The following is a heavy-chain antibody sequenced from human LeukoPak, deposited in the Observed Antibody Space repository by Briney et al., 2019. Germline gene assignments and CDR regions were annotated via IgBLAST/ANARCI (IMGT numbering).Heavy chain of an antibody. V-gene: IGHV4-39*01. CDR3: ARLKGKVAASTDFDY. CDR1: GGSISSSSYY. Sequence: SETLSLTCTVSGGSISSSSYYWGWIRQPPGKGLEWIGSIYYSGSTYYNPSLKSRVTISVDTSKNQFSLKLSSVTAADTAVYYCARLKGKVAASTDFDYWGQGTLVTVSS. D-gene: IGHD2-15*01. J-gene: IGHJ4*02. CDR2: IYYSGST.